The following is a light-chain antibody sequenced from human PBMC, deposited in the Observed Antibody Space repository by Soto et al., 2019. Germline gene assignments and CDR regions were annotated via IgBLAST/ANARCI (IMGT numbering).Light chain of an antibody. CDR2: GAS. CDR1: QSVSSN. V-gene: IGKV3-15*01. CDR3: QQYNNWSEET. J-gene: IGKJ2*01. Sequence: EIVMTQSPATLSVSPGERATLSCRASQSVSSNLAWYQQKPGQAPRLLIYGASTRATGIPARFSGSGSGTEFTLTIRSLQSEDFAVYCCQQYNNWSEETFGQGTKLDIK.